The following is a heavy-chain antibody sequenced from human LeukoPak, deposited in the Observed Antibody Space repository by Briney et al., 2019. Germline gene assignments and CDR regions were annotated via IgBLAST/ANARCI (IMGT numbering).Heavy chain of an antibody. Sequence: GGSLRLSCAASGFTVSSNYMSWVRQAPGKGLEWVSVIYSGGSTYYADSVKGRFTISRDNSKNTLYLQMNSLRAEDTAVSYCAREGSGGALDYWGQGSLVTVSS. J-gene: IGHJ4*02. V-gene: IGHV3-53*01. CDR2: IYSGGST. CDR3: AREGSGGALDY. CDR1: GFTVSSNY. D-gene: IGHD2-21*01.